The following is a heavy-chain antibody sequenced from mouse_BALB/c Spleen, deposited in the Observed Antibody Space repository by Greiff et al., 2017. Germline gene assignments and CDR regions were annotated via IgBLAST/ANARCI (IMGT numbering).Heavy chain of an antibody. CDR1: CYTFSSYW. D-gene: IGHD2-1*01. CDR2: ILPGSGST. J-gene: IGHJ4*01. V-gene: IGHV1-9*01. Sequence: QVQLQQSGAELMKPGASVKISCKATCYTFSSYWIEWVKQRPGHGLEWIGEILPGSGSTNYNEKFKGKATFTADTSSNTAYMQLSSLTSEDSAVYYCARRYYGNSYAMDYWGQGTSVTVSS. CDR3: ARRYYGNSYAMDY.